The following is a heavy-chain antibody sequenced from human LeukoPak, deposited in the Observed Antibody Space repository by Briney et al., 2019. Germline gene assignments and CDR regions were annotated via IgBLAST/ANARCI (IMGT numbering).Heavy chain of an antibody. CDR1: GFTVSSNY. CDR3: ASDHGGDEDGAFDI. V-gene: IGHV3-53*01. D-gene: IGHD5-12*01. CDR2: IYSGGST. J-gene: IGHJ3*02. Sequence: GGSLRLSCAASGFTVSSNYMSWVRQAPGKGLEWVSVIYSGGSTYYADSVKGRFTISRDNSKNTLYLQMNSLRAEDTAVYYCASDHGGDEDGAFDIWGQGTMVTVSS.